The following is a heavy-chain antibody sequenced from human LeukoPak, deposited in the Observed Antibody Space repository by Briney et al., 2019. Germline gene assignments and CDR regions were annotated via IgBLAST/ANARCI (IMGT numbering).Heavy chain of an antibody. D-gene: IGHD2-2*01. J-gene: IGHJ4*02. CDR1: GYTFTSSG. V-gene: IGHV1-18*01. Sequence: ASVKVSCKASGYTFTSSGISWVRQAPGQGLEWMGRISAYNGNTNYAQKLQGRVTMTTDASTSTAYMELRSLRSDDTAVYYCARLRDIVVLPAAMPDYWGQGTLVTVSS. CDR3: ARLRDIVVLPAAMPDY. CDR2: ISAYNGNT.